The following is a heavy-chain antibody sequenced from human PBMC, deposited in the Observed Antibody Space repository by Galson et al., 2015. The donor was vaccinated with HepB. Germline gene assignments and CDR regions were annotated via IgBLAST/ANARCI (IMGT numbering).Heavy chain of an antibody. D-gene: IGHD5-12*01. J-gene: IGHJ5*02. CDR1: GLIFSDSY. CDR3: ARSAGWIVP. CDR2: ISSDGIGK. V-gene: IGHV3-11*01. Sequence: SLRLSCAASGLIFSDSYKTWIRQAPGKGPEWVSYISSDGIGKYYADSVKGRFTISRDNAKDSLYLQMNIPRAEDTAVYYCARSAGWIVPWGQGTLVTVSS.